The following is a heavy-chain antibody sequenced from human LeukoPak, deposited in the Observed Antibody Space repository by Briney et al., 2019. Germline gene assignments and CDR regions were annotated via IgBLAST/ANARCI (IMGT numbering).Heavy chain of an antibody. Sequence: GSLRLSCAASGFTFSSYSMNWVRQAPGKGLEWIGYMYYSGSTNYNPSLKSRVTISVDTSKNQFSLKLSSVTAADTAVYYCARPSSTAPPYYYDLWGQGTLVTVSS. D-gene: IGHD3-16*01. CDR1: GFTFSSYS. CDR3: ARPSSTAPPYYYDL. V-gene: IGHV4-59*08. J-gene: IGHJ4*02. CDR2: MYYSGST.